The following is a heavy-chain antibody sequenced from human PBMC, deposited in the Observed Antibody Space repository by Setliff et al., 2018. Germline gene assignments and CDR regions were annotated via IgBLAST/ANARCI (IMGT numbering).Heavy chain of an antibody. Sequence: GGSLRLSCAASGFTFDDFGMSWVRQAPGKGLEWVSGINRNGGRISYADSVKGRFTVSRDNAKNSLSLQMNSPRAEDTALYYCAREGDSGWYGGGIDYWGQGTLVTVSS. J-gene: IGHJ4*02. CDR1: GFTFDDFG. CDR3: AREGDSGWYGGGIDY. D-gene: IGHD6-19*01. V-gene: IGHV3-20*04. CDR2: INRNGGRI.